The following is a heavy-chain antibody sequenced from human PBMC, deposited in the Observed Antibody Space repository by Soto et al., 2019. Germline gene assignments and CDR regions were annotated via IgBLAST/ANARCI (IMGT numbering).Heavy chain of an antibody. CDR3: ARVTTVTDYYYYYGMDV. V-gene: IGHV4-30-2*01. D-gene: IGHD4-4*01. CDR2: IYHSGST. CDR1: GGSISSGGYS. J-gene: IGHJ6*02. Sequence: QLQLQESGSGLVKPSQTLSLTCAVSGGSISSGGYSWRWIRQPPGKGLEWIGYIYHSGSTYYNPSLKSRVTISVDMSKNQFSLKLSSVTAAVTAVYYCARVTTVTDYYYYYGMDVWGQGTTVTVSS.